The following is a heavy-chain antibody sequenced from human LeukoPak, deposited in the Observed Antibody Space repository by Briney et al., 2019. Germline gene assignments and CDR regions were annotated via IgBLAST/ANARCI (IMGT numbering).Heavy chain of an antibody. V-gene: IGHV3-30*02. Sequence: PGGSLRLSCGASGFTFSSYGMHWVRQAPGKGLEWVAFIRYDGGNKYYADSVKGRFTISRDNAKNSLYLQMNSLRAEDTAVYYCARDGVAELMSALDYWGQGILVTVSS. CDR3: ARDGVAELMSALDY. J-gene: IGHJ4*02. CDR1: GFTFSSYG. D-gene: IGHD1-26*01. CDR2: IRYDGGNK.